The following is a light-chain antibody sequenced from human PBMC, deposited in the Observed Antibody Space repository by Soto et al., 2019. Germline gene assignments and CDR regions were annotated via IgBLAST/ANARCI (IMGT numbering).Light chain of an antibody. J-gene: IGLJ3*02. V-gene: IGLV1-51*02. CDR3: GTWDSSLSAGV. CDR1: SSNIGNNY. Sequence: QSVLTQPPSVSAAPGQKVTISCSGSSSNIGNNYVSWYQQLPGTAPKLLIYENSLRPSGIPDRFSASMSGTSATLGITGLQTGDEADYYCGTWDSSLSAGVFGGGTKLTVL. CDR2: ENS.